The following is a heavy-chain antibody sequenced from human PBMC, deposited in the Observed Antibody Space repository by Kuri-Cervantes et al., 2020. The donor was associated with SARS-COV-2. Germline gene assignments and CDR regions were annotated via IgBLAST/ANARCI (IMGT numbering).Heavy chain of an antibody. D-gene: IGHD3-16*01. CDR1: GFPIITSTSS. CDR2: IYYSGST. Sequence: SETLSLTCAVSGFPIITSTSSWSWIRQPPGKGLEWIGYIYYSGSTNYNPSLKSRVTISVDTSKNQFSLKLSSVTAADTAVYYCARDQGGYYMDVWGKGTTVTVSS. CDR3: ARDQGGYYMDV. V-gene: IGHV4-61*01. J-gene: IGHJ6*03.